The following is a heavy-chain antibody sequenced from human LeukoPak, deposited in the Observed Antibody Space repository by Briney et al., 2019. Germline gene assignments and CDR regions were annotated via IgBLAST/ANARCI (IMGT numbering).Heavy chain of an antibody. D-gene: IGHD3-16*01. Sequence: KPSETLSLTCAVYGGSFSGYYWSWIRQPPGKGLEWIGEINHSGSTNYNPSLKSRVTISVDTSKNQFSLKLSSVTAADTAVYYCARGDQGADWGQGTLVTVSS. CDR2: INHSGST. CDR3: ARGDQGAD. CDR1: GGSFSGYY. J-gene: IGHJ4*02. V-gene: IGHV4-34*01.